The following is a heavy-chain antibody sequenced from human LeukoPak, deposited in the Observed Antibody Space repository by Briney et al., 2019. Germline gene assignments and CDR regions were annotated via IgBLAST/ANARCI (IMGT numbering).Heavy chain of an antibody. CDR2: IYYSGSS. CDR3: ARGRPSYGENEFFDL. Sequence: SETLSLTCTVSGGSISSYYWSWIRQPPGKGLEWIGYIYYSGSSNYNPSLRSRVSISMDTSKNQFSLKLSSVTAADTAMYYCARGRPSYGENEFFDLWGRGTLVTVSS. J-gene: IGHJ2*01. D-gene: IGHD4-17*01. CDR1: GGSISSYY. V-gene: IGHV4-59*01.